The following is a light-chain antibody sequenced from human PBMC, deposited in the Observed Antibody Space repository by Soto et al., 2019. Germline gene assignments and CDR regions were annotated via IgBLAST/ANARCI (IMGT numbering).Light chain of an antibody. V-gene: IGKV1-39*01. CDR3: QQSSXTPQT. Sequence: DIQMTQSPSSLSASVGDRVTITCRASQSVGTYLSWYQQKQGKAPKLLINVASTLQSGVPSRFSGSGSGTDFTLAISSLQPEDFATYYCQQSSXTPQTXGGGTXV. J-gene: IGKJ4*01. CDR2: VAS. CDR1: QSVGTY.